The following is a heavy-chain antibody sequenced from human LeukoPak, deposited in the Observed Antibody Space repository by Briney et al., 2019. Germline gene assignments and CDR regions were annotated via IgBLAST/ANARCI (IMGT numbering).Heavy chain of an antibody. CDR1: GGTFSSYA. V-gene: IGHV1-69*06. CDR3: AYGDSSWYRVDAFDI. D-gene: IGHD6-13*01. J-gene: IGHJ3*02. Sequence: ASVKVSCKASGGTFSSYAISWVRQAPGQGLEWMGGIIPIFGTANYAQKFQGRVTITADKSTSTAYMELSSLRSEDTAVYYYAYGDSSWYRVDAFDIWGQGTMVTVSS. CDR2: IIPIFGTA.